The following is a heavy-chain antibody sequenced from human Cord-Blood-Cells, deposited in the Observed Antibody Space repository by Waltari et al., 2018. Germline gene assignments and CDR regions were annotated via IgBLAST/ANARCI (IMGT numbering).Heavy chain of an antibody. CDR3: ARDPSPYSSSSWYFDL. V-gene: IGHV3-30-3*01. CDR2: ISYDGSNK. D-gene: IGHD6-6*01. Sequence: QVQLVESGGGVVQPGRSLRLSCAASGFTFSSYAMHWVRQAPGKGLEWVAVISYDGSNKYYAASVQGRFTISRDNSKNTLYLQMNSLRAEDTAVYYCARDPSPYSSSSWYFDLWGRGTLVTVSS. J-gene: IGHJ2*01. CDR1: GFTFSSYA.